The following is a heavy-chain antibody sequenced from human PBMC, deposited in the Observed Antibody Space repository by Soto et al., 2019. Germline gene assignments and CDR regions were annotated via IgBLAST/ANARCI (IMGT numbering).Heavy chain of an antibody. CDR3: ARVGGNWNDDYFDY. CDR2: MNPNSGDT. J-gene: IGHJ4*02. Sequence: ASVKVSCKASGYTFTSYDINWVRQANGQGLEWMGWMNPNSGDTGYAQKFQGRVTMTRDTSAGTAYMELSSLRSEDTAVYYCARVGGNWNDDYFDYWGQGTLVTVSS. V-gene: IGHV1-8*02. D-gene: IGHD1-1*01. CDR1: GYTFTSYD.